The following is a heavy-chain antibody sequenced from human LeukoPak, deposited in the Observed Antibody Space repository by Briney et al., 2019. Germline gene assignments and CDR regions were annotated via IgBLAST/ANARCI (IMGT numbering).Heavy chain of an antibody. J-gene: IGHJ4*02. CDR1: GGSISSGSYY. CDR2: IYTSGST. D-gene: IGHD6-6*01. V-gene: IGHV4-61*02. CDR3: ARAYSSSFASFDY. Sequence: SQTLSLTCTVSGGSISSGSYYWSWIRQPAGKGLEWVGRIYTSGSTNYNPSLKSRVTISVDTSKNQFSLKLSSVTAADTAVYYCARAYSSSFASFDYWGQGTVVTVSS.